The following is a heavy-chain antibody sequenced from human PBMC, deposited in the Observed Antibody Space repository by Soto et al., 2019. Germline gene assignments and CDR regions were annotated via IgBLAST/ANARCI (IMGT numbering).Heavy chain of an antibody. V-gene: IGHV3-30*18. CDR1: GFTFSSYG. CDR3: AKNPYYYFGMDV. CDR2: ISYDGSNK. J-gene: IGHJ6*02. Sequence: QVQRVESGGGVVQPGRSLRLSCAASGFTFSSYGKHWVRQAPGKGLEWVAVISYDGSNKYYADSVKGRFTISRDNSKNTLYLRMNSLRAEDTAVYHCAKNPYYYFGMDVWGHGTTVTVSS.